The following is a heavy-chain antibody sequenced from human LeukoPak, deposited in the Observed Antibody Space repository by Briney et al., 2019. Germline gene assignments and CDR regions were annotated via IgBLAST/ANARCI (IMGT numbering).Heavy chain of an antibody. CDR2: ISRGSNYK. Sequence: GSLRLSCAASGFTFSSYAMSWVRQAPGKGLEWVSSISRGSNYKYYADSVKGRFTISRDNAKNSLYLQMNSLRAEDTALYYCVREYCSGGSCSDAFDIWGQGTMVTVFS. CDR1: GFTFSSYA. V-gene: IGHV3-21*01. CDR3: VREYCSGGSCSDAFDI. J-gene: IGHJ3*02. D-gene: IGHD2-15*01.